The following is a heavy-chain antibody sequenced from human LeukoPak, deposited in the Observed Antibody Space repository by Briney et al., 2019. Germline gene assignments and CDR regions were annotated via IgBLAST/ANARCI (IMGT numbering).Heavy chain of an antibody. J-gene: IGHJ4*02. CDR1: GGSISSGGYS. CDR3: ARGYGDPVYFDY. Sequence: TQTLSLTCAVSGGSISSGGYSWSWIRQPPGKGLEWIGYIYHSGSTYYNPSLKSRVTISVDRSKNQFSLKLSSVTAADTAVYYCARGYGDPVYFDYWGQGTLVTVSS. D-gene: IGHD4-17*01. V-gene: IGHV4-30-2*01. CDR2: IYHSGST.